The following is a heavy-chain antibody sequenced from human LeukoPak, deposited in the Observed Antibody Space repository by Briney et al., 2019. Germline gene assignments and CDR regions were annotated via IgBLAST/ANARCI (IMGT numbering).Heavy chain of an antibody. CDR2: INPSGGST. V-gene: IGHV1-46*01. CDR3: ARDRTHYYDSSGYYDY. J-gene: IGHJ4*02. D-gene: IGHD3-22*01. CDR1: GYTFTSYY. Sequence: ASVKVSCKASGYTFTSYYMHWVRQAPGQGLEWMGIINPSGGSTSYAQKFQGRVTMTRDTSTSTVYMELSSQRSEDTAVYYCARDRTHYYDSSGYYDYWGQGTLVTVSS.